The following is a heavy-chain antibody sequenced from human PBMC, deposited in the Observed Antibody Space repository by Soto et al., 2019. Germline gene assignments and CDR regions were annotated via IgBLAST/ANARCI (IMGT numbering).Heavy chain of an antibody. Sequence: QVQLQQWGAGLLKPSETLSLTCAVYGGSFSGYYWSWIRQPPGKGLEWIGEINHSGSTNYNPSLKSRVTISVDTSKNPFSLKLSSVTAADTAVYYCARLDRYCSGGSCYSGDKYYFDYWGQGTLVTVSS. V-gene: IGHV4-34*01. CDR2: INHSGST. J-gene: IGHJ4*02. D-gene: IGHD2-15*01. CDR1: GGSFSGYY. CDR3: ARLDRYCSGGSCYSGDKYYFDY.